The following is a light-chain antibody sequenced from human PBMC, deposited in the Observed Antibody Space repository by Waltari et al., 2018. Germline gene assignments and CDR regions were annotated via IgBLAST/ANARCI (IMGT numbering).Light chain of an antibody. CDR2: AAS. CDR1: QSISTY. CDR3: HQTFSHPRPS. V-gene: IGKV1-39*01. J-gene: IGKJ2*01. Sequence: DIQMTQSPSSLSASLGDRVTITCRASQSISTYLNWFQHKPGQAPKLLIYAASSLQSGVPSRFRGSGSGTDFTLTITSLQPEDCATYYCHQTFSHPRPSFGQGTKVDI.